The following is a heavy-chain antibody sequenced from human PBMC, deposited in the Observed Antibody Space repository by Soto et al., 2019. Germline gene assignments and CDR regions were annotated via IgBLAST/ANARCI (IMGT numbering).Heavy chain of an antibody. CDR2: ISAYNGNT. D-gene: IGHD6-19*01. CDR1: GYTFTSYG. V-gene: IGHV1-18*01. J-gene: IGHJ4*02. CDR3: ARDDPYSSGWYWDY. Sequence: VNVSCKGSGYTFTSYGISWLRKATGQGLEWMGWISAYNGNTNYAQKLQGRVTMTTDTSTSTAYMELRSLRSDDTAVYYCARDDPYSSGWYWDYWGQGTLVTVS.